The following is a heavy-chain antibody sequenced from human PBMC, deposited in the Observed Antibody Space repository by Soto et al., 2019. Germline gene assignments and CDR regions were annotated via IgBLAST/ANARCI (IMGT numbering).Heavy chain of an antibody. V-gene: IGHV1-46*01. D-gene: IGHD3-3*01. J-gene: IGHJ4*02. CDR3: ALYMSGEGYFDY. Sequence: HVQLVQSGAEVKKPGASVKVSCKTSGYTFTRYLVHWVRQAPGQGLEWMGLINPNGGSTSYEQRSQGRVTMTRDTSSSTVHMELRSLRSEDTAVYYCALYMSGEGYFDYWGQGTLVTVSS. CDR1: GYTFTRYL. CDR2: INPNGGST.